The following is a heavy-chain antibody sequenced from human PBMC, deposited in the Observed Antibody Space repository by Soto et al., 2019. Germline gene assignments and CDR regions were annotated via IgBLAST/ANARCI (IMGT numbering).Heavy chain of an antibody. CDR1: GGSISSGCYY. CDR2: IYYSGST. CDR3: TVARPLYFFGMDV. D-gene: IGHD2-15*01. J-gene: IGHJ6*02. V-gene: IGHV4-31*03. Sequence: SETLSLTCTVSGGSISSGCYYWSWIRQHPGKGLEWIGYIYYSGSTYYNPSLKSRVTISVDTSKNQFSLKLSSVTAADTAVYYCTVARPLYFFGMDVWGQGTTVTVSS.